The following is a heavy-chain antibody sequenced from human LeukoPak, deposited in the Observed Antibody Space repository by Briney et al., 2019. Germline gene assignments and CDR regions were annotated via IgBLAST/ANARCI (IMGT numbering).Heavy chain of an antibody. D-gene: IGHD3-10*01. Sequence: PSETLSPTCTVSGGSISSYYWSWIRQPPGKGLEWIGYIYKSESTNYNPSLKSRVTMSVDTSKNQFSLKVSSVTAADTAVYYCARRYYGSGSYAMDVWGQGTTVIVSS. CDR3: ARRYYGSGSYAMDV. V-gene: IGHV4-59*08. CDR2: IYKSEST. J-gene: IGHJ6*02. CDR1: GGSISSYY.